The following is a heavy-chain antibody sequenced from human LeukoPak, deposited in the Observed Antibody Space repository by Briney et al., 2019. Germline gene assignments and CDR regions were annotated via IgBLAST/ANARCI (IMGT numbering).Heavy chain of an antibody. CDR1: GGTFKNYA. CDR2: IIPIFGTA. Sequence: SVKVSCKASGGTFKNYAITWVRQAPGQGLDWMGGIIPIFGTANYAQKFQGRVTITADKSTSTAYMELSSLRSEDTAVYYCAREAVRGYSGYGPSDYWGQGTLVTVSS. D-gene: IGHD5-12*01. J-gene: IGHJ4*02. CDR3: AREAVRGYSGYGPSDY. V-gene: IGHV1-69*06.